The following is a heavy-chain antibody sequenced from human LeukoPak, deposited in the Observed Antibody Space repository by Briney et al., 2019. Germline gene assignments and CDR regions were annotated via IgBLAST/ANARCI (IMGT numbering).Heavy chain of an antibody. Sequence: PSETLSLTCTVSGGSVSSGSYYWSWLRQPPGKGLEWIGYIYYSESTNYNPSLKSRVTISVDTSKNQFSLKLSSVTAADTAVYYCARGGDDYGGNYAFDIWGQGTMVTVSS. CDR3: ARGGDDYGGNYAFDI. CDR2: IYYSEST. J-gene: IGHJ3*02. CDR1: GGSVSSGSYY. D-gene: IGHD4-23*01. V-gene: IGHV4-61*01.